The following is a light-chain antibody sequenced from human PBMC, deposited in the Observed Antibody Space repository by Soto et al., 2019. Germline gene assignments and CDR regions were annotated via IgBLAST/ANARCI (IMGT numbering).Light chain of an antibody. Sequence: QSALTQPASVSGSPGQSITISCTGTSSDVGYYNYVSWYQQHPGKAPTVLIYEVRNRPSGASSRFSGSKSGNTAFLTISGLQPEDEADYYCSSYTRSSSVLFGGGTKVTVL. CDR3: SSYTRSSSVL. V-gene: IGLV2-14*01. CDR1: SSDVGYYNY. CDR2: EVR. J-gene: IGLJ2*01.